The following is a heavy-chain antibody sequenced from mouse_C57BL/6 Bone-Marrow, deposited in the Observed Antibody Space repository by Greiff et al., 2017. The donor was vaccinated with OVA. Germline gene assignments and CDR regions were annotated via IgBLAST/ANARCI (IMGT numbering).Heavy chain of an antibody. V-gene: IGHV14-3*01. J-gene: IGHJ4*01. CDR3: ASSDLPHDYAMDY. D-gene: IGHD3-2*02. CDR1: GFNIKNTY. CDR2: IDPANGNT. Sequence: EVQLQQSVAELVRPGASVKLSCTASGFNIKNTYLHWVTQSPEQCLEWIGRIDPANGNTKYAPKFQGKATITADTSSNTAYLQRSSLTSEDTAIYYGASSDLPHDYAMDYWGQGTSGTGAS.